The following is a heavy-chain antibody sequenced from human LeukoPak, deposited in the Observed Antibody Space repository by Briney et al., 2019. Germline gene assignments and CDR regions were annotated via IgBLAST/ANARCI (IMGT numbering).Heavy chain of an antibody. Sequence: SETLSLTCAVYGGSFSGYYWSWIRQPPGKGLEWIGEINHSGSTNYNPSLKSRVTISVDTSKNQFSLKLSSVTAADTAVYYCARGRYDYVGGSYPQPNYFAYGGQGTLVTVSS. J-gene: IGHJ4*02. CDR3: ARGRYDYVGGSYPQPNYFAY. V-gene: IGHV4-34*01. CDR2: INHSGST. CDR1: GGSFSGYY. D-gene: IGHD3-16*02.